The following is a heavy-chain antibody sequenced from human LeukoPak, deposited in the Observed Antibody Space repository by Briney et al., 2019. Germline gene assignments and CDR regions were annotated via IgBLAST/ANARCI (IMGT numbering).Heavy chain of an antibody. J-gene: IGHJ6*02. V-gene: IGHV4-4*07. Sequence: SETLSLACTVAGGSISSYYWSWIRQPAGKGLEWIGRIYTSGSTNYNPSLKSRVTMSVDTSKNQFSLKLSSVTAADTAVYYCARDGRVTTVTTSDLGYAYYYYGMDVWGQGTTVTVSS. CDR2: IYTSGST. CDR3: ARDGRVTTVTTSDLGYAYYYYGMDV. CDR1: GGSISSYY. D-gene: IGHD4-17*01.